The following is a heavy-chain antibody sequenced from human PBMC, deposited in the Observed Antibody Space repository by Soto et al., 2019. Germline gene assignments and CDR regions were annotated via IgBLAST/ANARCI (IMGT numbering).Heavy chain of an antibody. D-gene: IGHD6-13*01. J-gene: IGHJ4*02. CDR1: GFTFSSYA. Sequence: GGSLRLSCVASGFTFSSYAMSWVRQAPGKGLEWVSAISGSGGSTYYADSVKGRFTISRDNSKNTLYLQMNSLRAEDTAVYYCARAAGIAAAGTLLDYWGQGTLVTVSS. CDR3: ARAAGIAAAGTLLDY. V-gene: IGHV3-23*01. CDR2: ISGSGGST.